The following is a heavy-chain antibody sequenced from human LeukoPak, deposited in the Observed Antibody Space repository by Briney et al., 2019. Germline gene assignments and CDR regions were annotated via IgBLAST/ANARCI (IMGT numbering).Heavy chain of an antibody. CDR3: AKGGVSDRGSWYGDHFDY. V-gene: IGHV3-30*18. CDR2: LSADGSHK. J-gene: IGHJ4*02. Sequence: GRSLRLSCEASGFNFSSYGMHWVRQAPGKGLEWVAVLSADGSHKQFADSVKDRFAISRDNSKKTLYLQMNGLRAEDTAVYYCAKGGVSDRGSWYGDHFDYWGQGTLVTVSS. D-gene: IGHD6-13*01. CDR1: GFNFSSYG.